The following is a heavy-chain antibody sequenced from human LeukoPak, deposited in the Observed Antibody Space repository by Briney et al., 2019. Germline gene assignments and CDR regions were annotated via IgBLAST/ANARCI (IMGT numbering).Heavy chain of an antibody. CDR3: ARAPYDFLTGYSLNWFDP. CDR1: GYTFTTYA. V-gene: IGHV1-3*01. Sequence: ASVKVSCKASGYTFTTYAMHWVRQAPGQRLEWMGWINADSGDTKYSQRFQGRVTITRDTSAYTAYMELRSLISEDTAVYYCARAPYDFLTGYSLNWFDPWGQGTLDTVSS. D-gene: IGHD3-9*01. CDR2: INADSGDT. J-gene: IGHJ5*02.